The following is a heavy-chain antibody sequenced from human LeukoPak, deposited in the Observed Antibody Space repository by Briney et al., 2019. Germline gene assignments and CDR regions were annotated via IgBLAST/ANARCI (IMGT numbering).Heavy chain of an antibody. CDR2: IGGSGATK. J-gene: IGHJ4*02. CDR1: GFTFSSSA. D-gene: IGHD3-22*01. Sequence: PGGSLRLSCVASGFTFSSSAMSWVRQTPGKGPEWVAAIGGSGATKYHADSVRGRFTISRHNSKSTLYLQMNSLRVEDTAFYYCAKPRSGCHGGFDYWGQGTLVTVSS. CDR3: AKPRSGCHGGFDY. V-gene: IGHV3-23*01.